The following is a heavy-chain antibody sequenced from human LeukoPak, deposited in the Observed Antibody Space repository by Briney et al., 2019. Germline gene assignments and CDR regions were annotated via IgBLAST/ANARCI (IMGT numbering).Heavy chain of an antibody. J-gene: IGHJ3*02. CDR1: GFTFSNAG. Sequence: GGSRRLSWVASGFTFSNAGMSWARQAPGKGHEWVGRIKSKADGATTDYAAPVKGRLTISRDDSKNTLYLQLNSLKTEDTAVYYCIFELKTAYDIWGQGTMVTVSS. D-gene: IGHD1-26*01. CDR2: IKSKADGATT. V-gene: IGHV3-15*01. CDR3: IFELKTAYDI.